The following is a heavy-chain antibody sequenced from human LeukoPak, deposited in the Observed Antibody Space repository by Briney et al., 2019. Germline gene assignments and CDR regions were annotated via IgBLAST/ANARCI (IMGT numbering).Heavy chain of an antibody. CDR2: IYYSGST. D-gene: IGHD2-2*02. CDR3: ASRVVPAAIDYYYYYMDV. V-gene: IGHV4-59*12. CDR1: GHSINSYY. J-gene: IGHJ6*03. Sequence: PSETLSLTCTVSGHSINSYYWRWIRQPPGKGLERIGYIYYSGSTYYNPSLKSRVTISVDTSKNQFSLKLSSVTAADTAVYYCASRVVPAAIDYYYYYMDVWGKGTTVTVSS.